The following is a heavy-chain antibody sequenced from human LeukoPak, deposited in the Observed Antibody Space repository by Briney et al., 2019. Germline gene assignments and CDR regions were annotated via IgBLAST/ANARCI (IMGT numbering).Heavy chain of an antibody. J-gene: IGHJ6*03. Sequence: SETLSLTCTVSGDSISSYYWSWIRQPPGKGLEWIGYIYYSGSTNYNPSLKNRVTISVDTSKNQFSLKLSSVTAADTAVYYCARVGGYDLWLVFAPGRSEPDPNYYMDVWGKGTTVTVSS. D-gene: IGHD5-12*01. CDR2: IYYSGST. CDR3: ARVGGYDLWLVFAPGRSEPDPNYYMDV. V-gene: IGHV4-59*12. CDR1: GDSISSYY.